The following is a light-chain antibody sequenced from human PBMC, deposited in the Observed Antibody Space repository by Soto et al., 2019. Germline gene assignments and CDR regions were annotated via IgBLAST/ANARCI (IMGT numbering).Light chain of an antibody. CDR2: GAS. Sequence: ASQSISTYLNWYEQKPGKAPNLLIYGASNLQSGVPSRFSGGGSGTDYARSISILQPEVFRTCCGLQGHRNAIAFGLGTRLAIK. CDR3: LQGHRNAIA. J-gene: IGKJ5*01. V-gene: IGKV1-39*01. CDR1: QSISTY.